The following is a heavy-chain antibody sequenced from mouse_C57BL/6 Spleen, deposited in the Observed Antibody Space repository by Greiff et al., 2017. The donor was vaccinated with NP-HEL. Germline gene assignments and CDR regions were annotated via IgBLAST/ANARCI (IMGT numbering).Heavy chain of an antibody. Sequence: EVKVVESGGGLVQPGGSMKLSCAASGFTFSDAWMDWVRQSPEKGLEWVAEIRNKANNHATYYAESVKGRFTISRDDSKSSVYLQMNSLRAEDTGIYYCTRQSMITTAWFAYWGQGTLVTVSA. CDR2: IRNKANNHAT. CDR3: TRQSMITTAWFAY. D-gene: IGHD2-4*01. V-gene: IGHV6-6*01. CDR1: GFTFSDAW. J-gene: IGHJ3*01.